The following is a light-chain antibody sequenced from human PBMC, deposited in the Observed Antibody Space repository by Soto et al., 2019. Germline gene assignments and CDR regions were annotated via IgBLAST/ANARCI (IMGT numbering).Light chain of an antibody. J-gene: IGKJ4*01. CDR1: QSVSSSS. Sequence: EIVLTQSPGTLSLSPGESATLSCRASQSVSSSSLAWYQQKPGQAPRLLFFGVSNRAAGVPDRFGGSGSGTDSTLTISRLEPEDFAVYYCQQYGGSPLTFGGGTKVDIK. CDR2: GVS. CDR3: QQYGGSPLT. V-gene: IGKV3-20*01.